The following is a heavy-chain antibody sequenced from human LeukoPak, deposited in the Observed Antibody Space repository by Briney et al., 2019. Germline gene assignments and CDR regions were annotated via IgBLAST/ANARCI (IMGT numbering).Heavy chain of an antibody. Sequence: PGRSLRLSCAASGFTFDDYAMHWVRQAPGKGLEWVSGISWNSGSIGYADSVKGRFTISRDNAKNSLYLQMNSLRAEDTALYYCAKDKGWRYSYGYGSNSFDYWGQGTLVTVSS. V-gene: IGHV3-9*01. CDR1: GFTFDDYA. CDR2: ISWNSGSI. J-gene: IGHJ4*02. D-gene: IGHD5-18*01. CDR3: AKDKGWRYSYGYGSNSFDY.